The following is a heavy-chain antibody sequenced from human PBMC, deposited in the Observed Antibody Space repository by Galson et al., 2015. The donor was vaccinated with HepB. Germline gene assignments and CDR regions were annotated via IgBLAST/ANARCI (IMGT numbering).Heavy chain of an antibody. V-gene: IGHV3-23*01. CDR1: GFAFSTYA. D-gene: IGHD1-14*01. CDR3: TTDLRRGSEY. Sequence: SLRLSCAASGFAFSTYAMSWVRQAPGKGLGWVSGINNFKDGGGAYHADSAKGRFTVSRDDSRNTLYLQINSLTAEDTAVYYCTTDLRRGSEYWGQGTLVTVSS. J-gene: IGHJ4*02. CDR2: INNFKDGGGA.